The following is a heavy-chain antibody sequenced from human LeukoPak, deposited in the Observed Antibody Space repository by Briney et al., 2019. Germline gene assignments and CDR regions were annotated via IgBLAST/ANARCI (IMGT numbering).Heavy chain of an antibody. J-gene: IGHJ4*02. CDR1: GFTFSSYE. D-gene: IGHD2-2*01. V-gene: IGHV3-21*01. Sequence: GGSLRLSCAASGFTFSSYEMNWVRQAPGKGLEWVSSISSSSSCIYYADSVKGRFTISRDNAKNSLYLQMNSLRAEDTAVYYCARGKYQLLQRGRSQFDYWGQGTLVTVSS. CDR3: ARGKYQLLQRGRSQFDY. CDR2: ISSSSSCI.